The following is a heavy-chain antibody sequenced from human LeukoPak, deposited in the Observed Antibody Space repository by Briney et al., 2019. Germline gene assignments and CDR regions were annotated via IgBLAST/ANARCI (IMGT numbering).Heavy chain of an antibody. CDR2: INPNSGGT. CDR3: ARGGGSSSWTNDAFDI. Sequence: ASVKVSCKASGYTFTGYYMHWVRQAPGQGLEWMGWINPNSGGTNYAQKFQGRVTMTRDTSISTAYMELSRLRSDDTAVYYCARGGGSSSWTNDAFDIWGQGTMVTVSS. V-gene: IGHV1-2*02. D-gene: IGHD6-13*01. CDR1: GYTFTGYY. J-gene: IGHJ3*02.